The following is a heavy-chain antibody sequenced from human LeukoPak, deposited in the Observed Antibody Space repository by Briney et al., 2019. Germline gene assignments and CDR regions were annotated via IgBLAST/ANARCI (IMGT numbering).Heavy chain of an antibody. J-gene: IGHJ4*02. CDR2: INSDGSST. V-gene: IGHV3-74*01. CDR1: GFTFSNYW. D-gene: IGHD4-17*01. Sequence: GGSLRLSRAASGFTFSNYWMHLVRQAPGKGLVWVSRINSDGSSTTSADSVKGRFTISRDNAKNTLYLQMNSLRAEDTAVYYCAKGGATVIDYWGQGTLVTVSS. CDR3: AKGGATVIDY.